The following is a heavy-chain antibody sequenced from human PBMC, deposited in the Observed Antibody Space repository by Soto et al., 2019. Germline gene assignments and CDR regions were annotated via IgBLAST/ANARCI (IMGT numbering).Heavy chain of an antibody. V-gene: IGHV2-5*02. CDR1: GFSLSTSGVG. D-gene: IGHD2-15*01. Sequence: QITLKESGPTLVKPTQTLTLTCTFSGFSLSTSGVGVAWIRQPPGKALEWLARIYWDDDKRYRPSLECRLTITNDTSKNQVVLTMTNMDSVDTATYYCAYLPCSGGSRYWFSFSGMDVWGQGTTVTVSS. J-gene: IGHJ6*02. CDR2: IYWDDDK. CDR3: AYLPCSGGSRYWFSFSGMDV.